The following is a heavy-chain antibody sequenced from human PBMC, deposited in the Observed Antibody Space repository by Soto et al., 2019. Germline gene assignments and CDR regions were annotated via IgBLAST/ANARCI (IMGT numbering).Heavy chain of an antibody. Sequence: SETLSLTCTVSGGSLGSYYWSWIRQTPGKGLEWIGYVFYTGRDNYNASLKSRVSISLDTSNYQFSLKLSSGTAADQAVYYCARDGDGRMTTNPYYYNGMDVWGPGTTVTVSS. CDR2: VFYTGRD. D-gene: IGHD4-4*01. CDR1: GGSLGSYY. V-gene: IGHV4-59*01. J-gene: IGHJ6*02. CDR3: ARDGDGRMTTNPYYYNGMDV.